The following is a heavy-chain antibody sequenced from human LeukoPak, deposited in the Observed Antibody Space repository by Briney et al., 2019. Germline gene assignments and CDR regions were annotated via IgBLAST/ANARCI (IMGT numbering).Heavy chain of an antibody. CDR3: AKVDSGSFPDEFDY. V-gene: IGHV3-48*01. D-gene: IGHD1-26*01. CDR2: ISSSSSTI. CDR1: GFTFSSYS. Sequence: GGSLRLSCAASGFTFSSYSMNWVRQAPGKGLEWVSYISSSSSTIYYADSVKGRFTISRDNSKNTLYLQMNSLRAGDTAVYYCAKVDSGSFPDEFDYWGQGTLVTVSS. J-gene: IGHJ4*02.